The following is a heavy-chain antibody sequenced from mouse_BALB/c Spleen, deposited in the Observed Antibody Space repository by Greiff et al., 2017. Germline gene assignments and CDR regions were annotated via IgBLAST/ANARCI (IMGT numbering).Heavy chain of an antibody. CDR3: ARGAYGSSYDWYFDV. CDR2: IYPGSGST. V-gene: IGHV1-77*01. D-gene: IGHD1-1*01. J-gene: IGHJ1*01. CDR1: GYTFTDYV. Sequence: VQLQQSGPELVKPGASVKMSCKASGYTFTDYVISWVKQRTGQGLEWIGEIYPGSGSTYYNEKFKGKATLTADKSSNTAYMQLSSLTSEDSAVYFCARGAYGSSYDWYFDVWGAGTTVTVSS.